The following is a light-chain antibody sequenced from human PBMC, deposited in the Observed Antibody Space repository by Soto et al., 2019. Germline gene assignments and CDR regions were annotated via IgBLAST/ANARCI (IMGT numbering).Light chain of an antibody. CDR2: AAS. J-gene: IGKJ3*01. Sequence: EIVLTQSPGTLSLSPGEGATLSCRASESISSSYLAWYQQRPGQSPRLLIYAASSRAAGIPDRFSGSGSGADFTLTISRLEPEDFAVYYCQQYVSSPFTFGPGTKVDIK. CDR1: ESISSSY. V-gene: IGKV3-20*01. CDR3: QQYVSSPFT.